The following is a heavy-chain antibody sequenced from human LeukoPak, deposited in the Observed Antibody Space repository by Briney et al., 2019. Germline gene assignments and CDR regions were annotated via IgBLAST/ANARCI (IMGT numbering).Heavy chain of an antibody. CDR2: IRQDGSER. D-gene: IGHD5-12*01. CDR3: ARDWGSTGYDLYDS. CDR1: GFIFSNYW. V-gene: IGHV3-7*01. J-gene: IGHJ4*02. Sequence: GGSLRLSCAASGFIFSNYWMTWVRQAPGKGLEWVAHIRQDGSERHYVDSVKDRFTISRDNAKDSLDLQMDSLRAEDTAVYYCARDWGSTGYDLYDSWGQGTLVTVSS.